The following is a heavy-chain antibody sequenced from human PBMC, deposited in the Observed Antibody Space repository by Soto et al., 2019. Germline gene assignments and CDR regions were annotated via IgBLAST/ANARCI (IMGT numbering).Heavy chain of an antibody. CDR3: TTEPLQFTYYDILRPPMDV. CDR1: GFTFSNVW. CDR2: IKSKTDGGTT. Sequence: PGGSLRLSCAASGFTFSNVWMNWVRQAPGKGLEWVGRIKSKTDGGTTDYAAPVKGRFTISRDDSKNTLYLQMNSLKTEDTAVYYCTTEPLQFTYYDILRPPMDVWGQGTTVTVSS. J-gene: IGHJ6*02. V-gene: IGHV3-15*07. D-gene: IGHD3-9*01.